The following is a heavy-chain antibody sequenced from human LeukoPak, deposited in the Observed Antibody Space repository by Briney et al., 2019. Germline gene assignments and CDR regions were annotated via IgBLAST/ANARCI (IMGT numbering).Heavy chain of an antibody. CDR1: GFTFSSYA. V-gene: IGHV3-23*01. D-gene: IGHD4-17*01. J-gene: IGHJ6*02. CDR2: ISGSGGST. Sequence: GGSLRLSCAASGFTFSSYAMSWVRQAPGKGLEWVSAISGSGGSTYYADSVKGRFTISRDSSKNTLFLQMNSLRSEDTAVYYCAIDERTATTRIYYYYYGMDVWGQGTTVTVSS. CDR3: AIDERTATTRIYYYYYGMDV.